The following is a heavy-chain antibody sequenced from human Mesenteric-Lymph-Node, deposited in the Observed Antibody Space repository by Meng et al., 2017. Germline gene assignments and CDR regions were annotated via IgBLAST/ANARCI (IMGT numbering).Heavy chain of an antibody. CDR3: ARVESSGYYESPFDY. Sequence: GQRVHVGAEVKKSGASGKFSCKASRYIFTRYSMHWVRQAPEQRLEWMGWINAGNGNTKYSQKFQGRVTITRDTSASTAYMELSSLRSEDTAVYYCARVESSGYYESPFDYWGQGTLVTVSS. CDR1: RYIFTRYS. J-gene: IGHJ4*02. CDR2: INAGNGNT. D-gene: IGHD3-22*01. V-gene: IGHV1-3*01.